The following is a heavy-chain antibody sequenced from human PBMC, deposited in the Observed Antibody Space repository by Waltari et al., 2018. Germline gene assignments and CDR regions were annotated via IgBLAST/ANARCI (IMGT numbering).Heavy chain of an antibody. J-gene: IGHJ5*02. V-gene: IGHV1-69*01. D-gene: IGHD3-10*01. CDR3: ARGPRSMVRGPFDP. CDR2: IIPIFGTA. CDR1: GGTFSSYA. Sequence: QVQLVQSGAEVKKPVSSVKVSCKAAGGTFSSYAISWVRKAPGQGLEWMGGIIPIFGTANYAQKSQGRVTITADESTSTAYMELSSLRSEDTAVYYCARGPRSMVRGPFDPWGQGTLVTVSS.